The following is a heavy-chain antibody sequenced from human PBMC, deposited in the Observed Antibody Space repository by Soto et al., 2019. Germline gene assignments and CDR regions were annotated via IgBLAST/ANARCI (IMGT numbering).Heavy chain of an antibody. CDR1: GGTFSSYS. D-gene: IGHD1-26*01. CDR2: IIPIFGTA. V-gene: IGHV1-69*13. CDR3: ARDGGRHSGGIDY. J-gene: IGHJ4*02. Sequence: ASVKVSCKASGGTFSSYSINWVRQAPGQGLEWMGEIIPIFGTANYAQKFQGRVTITADESTSTAYMELSSLRSEDTAVYYCARDGGRHSGGIDYWGQGTLVTVSS.